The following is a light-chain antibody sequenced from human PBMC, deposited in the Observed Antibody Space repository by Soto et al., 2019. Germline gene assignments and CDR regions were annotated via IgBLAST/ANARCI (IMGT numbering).Light chain of an antibody. Sequence: PSVSGAPGQRVTISCTGSSSNIGAGYDVHWYQQLPGTAPKLLIYGNSNRPSGVPDRFSGSKSGTSASLAITGLQAEDEADYYCQSYDSSLSGVVFGGGTKVTVL. CDR3: QSYDSSLSGVV. V-gene: IGLV1-40*01. CDR2: GNS. J-gene: IGLJ2*01. CDR1: SSNIGAGYD.